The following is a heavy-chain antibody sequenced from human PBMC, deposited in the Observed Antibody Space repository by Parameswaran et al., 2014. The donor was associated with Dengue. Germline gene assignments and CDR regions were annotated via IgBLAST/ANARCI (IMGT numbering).Heavy chain of an antibody. CDR2: ISSNGGST. V-gene: IGHV3-64*01. D-gene: IGHD3-3*01. CDR3: ARDPLPFWSGYPDRWYYYMDV. J-gene: IGHJ6*03. Sequence: VRQAPGKGLEYVSAISSNGGSTYYANSVKGRFTISRDNSKNTLYLQMGSLRAEDMAVYYCARDPLPFWSGYPDRWYYYMDVWGKGTTVTVSS.